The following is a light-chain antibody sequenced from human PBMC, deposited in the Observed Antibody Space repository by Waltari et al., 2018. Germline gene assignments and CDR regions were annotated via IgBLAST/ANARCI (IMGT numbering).Light chain of an antibody. Sequence: DIRMTQSPSSLSASIGDRVTVTCRASQVINKELNWYQQKPGKAPSLRIYAASSLQTGVSSRFGGSGSGTDFTLTISSLQPEDVATYYCQQDYSVPLTFGGGTKVEI. CDR1: QVINKE. CDR2: AAS. CDR3: QQDYSVPLT. J-gene: IGKJ4*01. V-gene: IGKV1-27*01.